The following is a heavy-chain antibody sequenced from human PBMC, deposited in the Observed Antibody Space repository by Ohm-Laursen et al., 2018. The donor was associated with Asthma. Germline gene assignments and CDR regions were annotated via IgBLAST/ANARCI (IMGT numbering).Heavy chain of an antibody. CDR2: ISSSSSYI. CDR1: GFTFSSYS. V-gene: IGHV3-21*01. D-gene: IGHD6-13*01. CDR3: AKDLGYSSSWSGAHGMDV. J-gene: IGHJ6*02. Sequence: SLRLSCAASGFTFSSYSMNWVRQAPGKGLEWVSSISSSSSYIYYADSVKGRFTISRDNAKNSLYLQMNSLRPDDTAVYYCAKDLGYSSSWSGAHGMDVWGQGTTVTVSS.